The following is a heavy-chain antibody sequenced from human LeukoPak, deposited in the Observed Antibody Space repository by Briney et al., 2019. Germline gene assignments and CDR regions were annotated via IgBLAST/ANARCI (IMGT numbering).Heavy chain of an antibody. V-gene: IGHV3-21*01. Sequence: GGSLRLPCAASGFTFNTYTMNWVRQAPGKGLEWVSSITASSTAIYSADSVKGRFTISRDNSKNTLYLQMNSLRAEDTAVYYCATAHDDSGFDYWGQGTLVTVSS. D-gene: IGHD3-22*01. CDR1: GFTFNTYT. CDR2: ITASSTAI. J-gene: IGHJ4*02. CDR3: ATAHDDSGFDY.